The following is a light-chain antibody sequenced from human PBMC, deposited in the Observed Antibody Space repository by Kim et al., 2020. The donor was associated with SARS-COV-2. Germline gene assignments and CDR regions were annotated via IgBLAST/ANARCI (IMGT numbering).Light chain of an antibody. Sequence: ASRVDRVTLACRASESVRSCLAWYQQKPGKAPNLLVYAASTLQTGVPSRFSGSGFGTNFTLTISCLQSEDFASYYCQQYYRDPPTFGPGTKVDIK. CDR3: QQYYRDPPT. J-gene: IGKJ3*01. CDR1: ESVRSC. CDR2: AAS. V-gene: IGKV1-8*01.